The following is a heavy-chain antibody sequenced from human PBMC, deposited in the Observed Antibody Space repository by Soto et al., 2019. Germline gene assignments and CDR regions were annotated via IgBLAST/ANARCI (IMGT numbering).Heavy chain of an antibody. D-gene: IGHD6-19*01. CDR2: INSSRST. V-gene: IGHV4-59*01. CDR1: GFSISSYY. J-gene: IGHJ6*02. CDR3: ARIQWLAGYYYYGMDV. Sequence: PSESLSLTCTVSGFSISSYYWSWIRQPPGKGLEWVGYINSSRSTNYNPSPKSRVTISVDTSKNQFSLKLSSVTAADTAVYYCARIQWLAGYYYYGMDVWGQGTTVTVSS.